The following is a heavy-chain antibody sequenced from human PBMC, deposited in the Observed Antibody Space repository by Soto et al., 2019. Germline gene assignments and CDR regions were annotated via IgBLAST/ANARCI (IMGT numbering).Heavy chain of an antibody. V-gene: IGHV3-30*18. CDR3: AKVGDGYTSFFDY. Sequence: GGSLRLSCAASGFTFNSYGMHWVRQAPGKGLEWVAVMSYDGSNKYYADSVKGRFTISRDTSKNTLYLQMNSLRAEDTGVYYCAKVGDGYTSFFDYWGQGTLVTVSS. CDR1: GFTFNSYG. D-gene: IGHD5-12*01. J-gene: IGHJ4*02. CDR2: MSYDGSNK.